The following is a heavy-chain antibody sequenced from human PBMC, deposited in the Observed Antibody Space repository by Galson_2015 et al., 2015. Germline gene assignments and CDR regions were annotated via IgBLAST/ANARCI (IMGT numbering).Heavy chain of an antibody. CDR2: ISSSGSTI. J-gene: IGHJ6*03. D-gene: IGHD3-16*02. CDR1: GFTFSDYY. Sequence: SLRLSCAASGFTFSDYYMSWIRQAPGKGLEWVSYISSSGSTIYYADSVKGRFTISRDNAKNSLYLQMNSLRAEDTAVYYCARDLRLGELSSYYMDVWGKGTTVTVSS. CDR3: ARDLRLGELSSYYMDV. V-gene: IGHV3-11*01.